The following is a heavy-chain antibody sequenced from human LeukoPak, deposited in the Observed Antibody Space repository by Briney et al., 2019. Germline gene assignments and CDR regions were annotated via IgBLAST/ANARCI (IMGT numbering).Heavy chain of an antibody. Sequence: ASVKVSCKASGYTFTYYGISWERQAPGQGLEWMGWISAYNGNTNYAQKLQGRVTMTTDTSTSTAYMELRSLRSDDTAVYYCARAVRGGGSCYSDYWGQGTLVTVSS. CDR2: ISAYNGNT. J-gene: IGHJ4*02. D-gene: IGHD2-15*01. CDR1: GYTFTYYG. V-gene: IGHV1-18*01. CDR3: ARAVRGGGSCYSDY.